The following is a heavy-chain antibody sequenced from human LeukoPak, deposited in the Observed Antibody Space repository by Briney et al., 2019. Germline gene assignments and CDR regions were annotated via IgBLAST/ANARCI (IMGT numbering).Heavy chain of an antibody. D-gene: IGHD2-2*01. V-gene: IGHV1-18*04. J-gene: IGHJ5*02. Sequence: ASVKVSCKASGYTFTSYGISWVRQAPGQGLEWMGWISAYNGNTNYAQKLQGRVTMTTDTSMSTAYMELRSLRSDDTAVYYCARRRRNCSSTSCYFWFDPWGQGTLVTVSS. CDR3: ARRRRNCSSTSCYFWFDP. CDR2: ISAYNGNT. CDR1: GYTFTSYG.